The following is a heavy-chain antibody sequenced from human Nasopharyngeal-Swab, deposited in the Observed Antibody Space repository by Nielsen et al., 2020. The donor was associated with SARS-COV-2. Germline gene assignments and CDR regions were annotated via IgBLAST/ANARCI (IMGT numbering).Heavy chain of an antibody. V-gene: IGHV4-39*01. D-gene: IGHD6-19*01. CDR3: ASLGKDNSGWSDY. CDR2: IYYSVST. Sequence: QAPGKGLEWIGSIYYSVSTYYNPSLKSRVTISVDTSKNQFSLRLSSVTAADTAVYYCASLGKDNSGWSDYWGQGTLVTVSS. J-gene: IGHJ4*02.